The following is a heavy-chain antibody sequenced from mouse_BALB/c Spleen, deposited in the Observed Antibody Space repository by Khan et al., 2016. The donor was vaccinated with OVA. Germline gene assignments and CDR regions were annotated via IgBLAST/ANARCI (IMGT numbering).Heavy chain of an antibody. CDR2: IYPGGGYT. CDR3: ARREAARATWDYFDY. V-gene: IGHV1-63*02. Sequence: QVQLKQSGAELVRPGTSVKMSCKAAGYTFTNYWIGWVKQRPGHGLEWIGDIYPGGGYTNYNEKFKGKATLTADTSSSTAYMQLSSLTSGDSVIYYCARREAARATWDYFDYWGQGTTLTVSS. D-gene: IGHD3-1*01. CDR1: GYTFTNYW. J-gene: IGHJ2*01.